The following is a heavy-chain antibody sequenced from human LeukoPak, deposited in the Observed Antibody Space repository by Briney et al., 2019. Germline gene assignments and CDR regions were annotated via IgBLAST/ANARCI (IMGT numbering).Heavy chain of an antibody. D-gene: IGHD3-22*01. Sequence: GGSLRLSCAASAFAFSTYAMSWVRQAPGKGLEWVSGISGSGDNTYYADSMKGRFTISRDNSKNTLYVQVNSLGTEDTAAYYCAKGSYYDSSGSFYFDYWGQGTLVTVSS. V-gene: IGHV3-23*01. CDR3: AKGSYYDSSGSFYFDY. J-gene: IGHJ4*02. CDR2: ISGSGDNT. CDR1: AFAFSTYA.